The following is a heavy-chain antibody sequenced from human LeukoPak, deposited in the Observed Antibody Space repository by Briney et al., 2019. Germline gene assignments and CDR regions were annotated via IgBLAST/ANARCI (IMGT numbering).Heavy chain of an antibody. CDR1: GGSVSNSLYY. CDR3: ARYCSGGSCYLGFDAFDI. J-gene: IGHJ3*02. D-gene: IGHD2-15*01. Sequence: SETLSLTCTVSGGSVSNSLYYWSWIRQPPGKGLEWIGYIYYNGDTNYNPSLKSRVIISIDTSSNQFSLRLNSMTAADTAVYYCARYCSGGSCYLGFDAFDIWGQGTMVTVSS. CDR2: IYYNGDT. V-gene: IGHV4-61*01.